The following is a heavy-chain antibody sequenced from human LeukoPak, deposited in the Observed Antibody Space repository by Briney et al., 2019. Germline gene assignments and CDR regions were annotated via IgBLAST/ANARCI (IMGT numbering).Heavy chain of an antibody. Sequence: GGSLRFSCAASGFTFDDYAMHWVRQAPGKGLEWVSGISWNSGSIGYADSVKGRFSISRDNAKNSLYLQMNSLRAEDTALYYCAKALPDILTGYYSPDAFDIWGQGTMVTVSS. CDR3: AKALPDILTGYYSPDAFDI. CDR1: GFTFDDYA. V-gene: IGHV3-9*01. J-gene: IGHJ3*02. D-gene: IGHD3-9*01. CDR2: ISWNSGSI.